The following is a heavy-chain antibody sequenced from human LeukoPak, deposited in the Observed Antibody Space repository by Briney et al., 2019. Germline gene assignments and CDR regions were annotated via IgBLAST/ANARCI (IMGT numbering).Heavy chain of an antibody. CDR2: ISAYNGNT. Sequence: GASVKVSCKASGYTFTSYGISWVRQAPGQGLEWMGWISAYNGNTNYAQKLQGRVTMTTDTSTSTAYMELSSLRSEDTAVYYCASAYNWNYGNWFDPWGQGTLVTVSS. CDR1: GYTFTSYG. CDR3: ASAYNWNYGNWFDP. D-gene: IGHD1-7*01. J-gene: IGHJ5*02. V-gene: IGHV1-18*01.